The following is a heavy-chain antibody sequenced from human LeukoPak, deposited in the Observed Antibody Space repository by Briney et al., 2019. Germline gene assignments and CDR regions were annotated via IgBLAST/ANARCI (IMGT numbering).Heavy chain of an antibody. V-gene: IGHV3-9*01. Sequence: PGGSLRLSCAASGFTFSNAWMSWVRQAPGKGLEWVSGISWNSGSIGYADSVKGRFTISRDNAKNSLYLQMNSLRAEDTALYYCAKDDIFGSWGQGTLVTVSS. CDR2: ISWNSGSI. J-gene: IGHJ4*02. CDR1: GFTFSNAW. CDR3: AKDDIFGS. D-gene: IGHD3-9*01.